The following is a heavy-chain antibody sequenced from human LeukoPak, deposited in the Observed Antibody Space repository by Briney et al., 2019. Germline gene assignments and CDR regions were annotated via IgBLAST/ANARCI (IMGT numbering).Heavy chain of an antibody. Sequence: SETLSLTCTVSGGSISRYYWSWIRQPPGKGLEWIGYIYYNGDTNYSPSLERRVTISLDTSKNQFSLKLSSVTAADTAVYSCARDVEGSGKFFEYWGQGTLVTVSS. V-gene: IGHV4-59*01. J-gene: IGHJ4*02. D-gene: IGHD3-10*01. CDR1: GGSISRYY. CDR3: ARDVEGSGKFFEY. CDR2: IYYNGDT.